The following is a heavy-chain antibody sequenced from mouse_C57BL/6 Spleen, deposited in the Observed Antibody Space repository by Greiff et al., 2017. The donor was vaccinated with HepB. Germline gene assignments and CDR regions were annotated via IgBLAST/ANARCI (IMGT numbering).Heavy chain of an antibody. CDR1: GYTFTDYY. D-gene: IGHD2-2*01. V-gene: IGHV1-26*01. CDR3: ASLVTTGSYAMDY. J-gene: IGHJ4*01. CDR2: INPNNGGT. Sequence: EVQLQQSGPELVKPGASVKISCKASGYTFTDYYMNWVKQSHGKSLEWIGDINPNNGGTSYNQKFKGKATLTVDKSSSTAYMELRSLTSEDSAVYYCASLVTTGSYAMDYWGQGTSVTVSS.